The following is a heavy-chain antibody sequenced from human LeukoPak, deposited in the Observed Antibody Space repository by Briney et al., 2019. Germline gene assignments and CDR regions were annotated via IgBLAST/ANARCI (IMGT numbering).Heavy chain of an antibody. V-gene: IGHV4-34*01. CDR2: INHSGST. D-gene: IGHD4-11*01. J-gene: IGHJ4*02. CDR1: GGSFSGYY. Sequence: SETLSLTCAVYGGSFSGYYWSWIRQPPGKGLEWIGEINHSGSTNYNPSLKSRVTISVDTSKNQFSLKLSSVTAADTAVYYCAGSDYLFDYWGQGTLVTVSS. CDR3: AGSDYLFDY.